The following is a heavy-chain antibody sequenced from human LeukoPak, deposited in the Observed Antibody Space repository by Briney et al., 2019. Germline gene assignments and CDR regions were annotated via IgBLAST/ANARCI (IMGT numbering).Heavy chain of an antibody. CDR1: GGSFSGYY. Sequence: PSETLSLTCAVYGGSFSGYYWSWNRQPPGKGLEWIGEINHSGSTNYNPSLKSRVTISVDTSKNQFSLKLSSVTAADTAVYYYARGVVDTAMARFDYWGQGTLVTVSS. V-gene: IGHV4-34*01. J-gene: IGHJ4*02. D-gene: IGHD5-18*01. CDR2: INHSGST. CDR3: ARGVVDTAMARFDY.